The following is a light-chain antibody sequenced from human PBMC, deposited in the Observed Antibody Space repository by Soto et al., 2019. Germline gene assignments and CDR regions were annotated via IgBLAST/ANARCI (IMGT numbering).Light chain of an antibody. CDR1: RSDIGVYSY. CDR2: DVN. CDR3: NSYTTSDNVV. J-gene: IGLJ2*01. Sequence: QSALTQPASVSGSPGQSITISCTGTRSDIGVYSYVSWLQQHPGKAPKLIIYDVNNRPSGVSNRFSGSKSGNTASLTISGLQAEDEADYYCNSYTTSDNVVFGGGTKLTVL. V-gene: IGLV2-14*01.